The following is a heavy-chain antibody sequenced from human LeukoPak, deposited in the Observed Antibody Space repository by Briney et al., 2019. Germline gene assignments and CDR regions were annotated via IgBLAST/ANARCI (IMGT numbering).Heavy chain of an antibody. Sequence: SETLSLTCTVSGGSISSGSYYWSWIRQPAGKGLEWIGRIYTSGSTNYNPSLKSRVTISVDTSKNQFSLKLSSVTAADTAVYYCARRFNYYGSGSYSHFDYWGQGTLVTVSS. CDR3: ARRFNYYGSGSYSHFDY. D-gene: IGHD3-10*01. J-gene: IGHJ4*02. CDR2: IYTSGST. CDR1: GGSISSGSYY. V-gene: IGHV4-61*02.